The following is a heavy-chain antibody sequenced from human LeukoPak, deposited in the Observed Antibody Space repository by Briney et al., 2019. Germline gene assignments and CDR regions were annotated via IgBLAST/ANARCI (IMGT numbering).Heavy chain of an antibody. D-gene: IGHD3-10*01. CDR3: ARGSITMVRGVRSEAFDI. CDR1: GYTFTSYD. CDR2: MNPNSGNT. J-gene: IGHJ3*02. V-gene: IGHV1-8*01. Sequence: ASVKVSCKASGYTFTSYDINWVRQATGQGVEWMGWMNPNSGNTGYAQKFQGRVTMTRNTSISTAYMELSSLRSEDTAVYYCARGSITMVRGVRSEAFDIWGQGTMVTVSS.